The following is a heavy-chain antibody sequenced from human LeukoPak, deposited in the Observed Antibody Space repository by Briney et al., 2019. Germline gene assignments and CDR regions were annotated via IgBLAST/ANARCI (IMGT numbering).Heavy chain of an antibody. Sequence: ATVKVSCKASGYIFTTYFMHWLRQAPGQGPEWMGIINPRGGSTDYAQKFQDRITMTSDTSTSTVYMELKSLTSEDTAVYFCARVGTTGATADNWGQGTLVTVSS. D-gene: IGHD4-11*01. CDR3: ARVGTTGATADN. CDR1: GYIFTTYF. J-gene: IGHJ4*02. CDR2: INPRGGST. V-gene: IGHV1-46*01.